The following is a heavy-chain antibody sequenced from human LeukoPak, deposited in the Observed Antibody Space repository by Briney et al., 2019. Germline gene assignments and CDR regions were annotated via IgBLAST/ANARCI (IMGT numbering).Heavy chain of an antibody. CDR2: ISGDSDRI. V-gene: IGHV3-9*01. Sequence: GGSLRLSCVASGFTFDEYAMHWVRQVPGKGLEWVIGISGDSDRIDYADSVKGRFTISRDNAKNSVYLQMNSLRAEDTTLYYCAKDRAIFVHYFDGWGQGTLVTVSS. D-gene: IGHD3-9*01. CDR3: AKDRAIFVHYFDG. J-gene: IGHJ4*02. CDR1: GFTFDEYA.